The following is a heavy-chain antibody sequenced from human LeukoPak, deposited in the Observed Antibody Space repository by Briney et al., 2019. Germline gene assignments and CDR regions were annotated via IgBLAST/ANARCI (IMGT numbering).Heavy chain of an antibody. J-gene: IGHJ4*02. CDR3: ARVTRHCSGGICFFDY. Sequence: PSETLSLTCTASGGSISSYYWSWIRQPAGKGLEWIGRIYTSGSTNYNPSLKSRVTMSVDTSKNQFSLKLSSVTAADTAVYYCARVTRHCSGGICFFDYWGQGTLVTVSS. V-gene: IGHV4-4*07. D-gene: IGHD2-15*01. CDR1: GGSISSYY. CDR2: IYTSGST.